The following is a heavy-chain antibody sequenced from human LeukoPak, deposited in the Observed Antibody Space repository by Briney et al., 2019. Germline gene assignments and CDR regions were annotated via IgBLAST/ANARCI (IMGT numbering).Heavy chain of an antibody. V-gene: IGHV3-53*01. CDR3: ASGAFGLGSRCYEDSTH. D-gene: IGHD3-22*01. J-gene: IGHJ4*02. CDR1: GFTVSSNY. Sequence: GGSLRLSCAASGFTVSSNYMSWVRQAPGKGLERVSVIYSGGSTYYADSVKGRFTISRDNSKNTLYLQMNSLRAEDTAVYYCASGAFGLGSRCYEDSTHLGQGTPVTVSS. CDR2: IYSGGST.